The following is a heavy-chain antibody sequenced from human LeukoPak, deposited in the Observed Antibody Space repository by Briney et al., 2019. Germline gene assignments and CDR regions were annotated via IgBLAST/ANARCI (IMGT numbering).Heavy chain of an antibody. Sequence: SETLSLTCAVYGGSFSGYYWSWIRQPPEKGLEWIGEINHSGSTNYNPSLKSRVTISVDTSKNQFSLKLSSVTAADTAVYYCARSGGSGSYPLDYWGQGTLVTVSS. CDR3: ARSGGSGSYPLDY. D-gene: IGHD3-10*01. CDR2: INHSGST. V-gene: IGHV4-34*01. CDR1: GGSFSGYY. J-gene: IGHJ4*02.